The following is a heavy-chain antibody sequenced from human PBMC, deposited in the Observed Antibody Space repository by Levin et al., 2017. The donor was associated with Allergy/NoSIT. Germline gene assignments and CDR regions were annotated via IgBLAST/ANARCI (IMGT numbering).Heavy chain of an antibody. CDR2: ITGSDSST. D-gene: IGHD6-25*01. Sequence: TGGSLRLSCAASGFTFRSRGMSWVRQAPGKGLEWVSGITGSDSSTYYPDSVKGRFTISRDSSKNTLYLQMNSLRVEDTAIYYCATHSNGGFDYWGQGTLVTVSS. V-gene: IGHV3-23*01. CDR1: GFTFRSRG. J-gene: IGHJ4*02. CDR3: ATHSNGGFDY.